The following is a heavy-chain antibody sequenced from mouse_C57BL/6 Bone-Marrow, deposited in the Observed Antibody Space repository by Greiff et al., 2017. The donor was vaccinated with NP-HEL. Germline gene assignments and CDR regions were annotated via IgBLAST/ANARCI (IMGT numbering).Heavy chain of an antibody. CDR3: ARDMISYAMDY. CDR1: GFTFSSYA. Sequence: EVKFVESGGGLVKPGGSLKLSCAASGFTFSSYAMSWVRQTPEKRLEWVATISDGGSYTYYPDNVKGRFTISRDNAKNNLYLQMSHLKSEDTAMYYCARDMISYAMDYWGQGTSVTVSS. V-gene: IGHV5-4*03. J-gene: IGHJ4*01. D-gene: IGHD2-4*01. CDR2: ISDGGSYT.